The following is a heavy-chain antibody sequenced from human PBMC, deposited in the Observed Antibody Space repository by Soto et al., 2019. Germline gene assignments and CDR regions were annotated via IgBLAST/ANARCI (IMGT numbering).Heavy chain of an antibody. D-gene: IGHD3-3*01. V-gene: IGHV3-30-3*01. Sequence: GGSLRLSCTVSGFTFSRYYMNWVRQAPGKGLEWVAVISYDGSNKYYADSVKGRFTISRDNSKNTLYLQMNSLRAEDTAVYYCARDKRDLRFLEWSYYYDYWGQGSLVTVSS. CDR1: GFTFSRYY. CDR2: ISYDGSNK. CDR3: ARDKRDLRFLEWSYYYDY. J-gene: IGHJ4*02.